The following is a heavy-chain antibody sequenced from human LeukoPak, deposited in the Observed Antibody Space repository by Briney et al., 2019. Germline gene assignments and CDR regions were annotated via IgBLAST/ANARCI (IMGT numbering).Heavy chain of an antibody. D-gene: IGHD3-16*01. V-gene: IGHV4-38-2*01. CDR3: ARLGGSPGTVPGFSY. Sequence: ASETLSLTCAVSGYSISSGYYWGWIRQPPGKGLEWIGSIYHSGSTYYNPSLKSRVTISVDTSKNQFSLKLSSVTAADTAVYYCARLGGSPGTVPGFSYWGRGTLVTVSS. J-gene: IGHJ4*02. CDR2: IYHSGST. CDR1: GYSISSGYY.